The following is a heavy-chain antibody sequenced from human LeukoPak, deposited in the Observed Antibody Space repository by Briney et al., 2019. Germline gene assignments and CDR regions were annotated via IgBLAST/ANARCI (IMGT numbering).Heavy chain of an antibody. Sequence: SETLSLTCTVSGGSISSYYWSWIRQPPGKGPEWIGFIYHTGSTTYNPSLKSRVTLSIDSSKNQFSLKLSSVTAADSAVYYCASRYPDLWGRGTLVTVSS. CDR1: GGSISSYY. CDR2: IYHTGST. V-gene: IGHV4-59*08. D-gene: IGHD3-16*02. J-gene: IGHJ2*01. CDR3: ASRYPDL.